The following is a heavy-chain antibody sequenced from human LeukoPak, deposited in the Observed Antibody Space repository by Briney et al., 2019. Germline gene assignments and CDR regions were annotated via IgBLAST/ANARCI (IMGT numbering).Heavy chain of an antibody. J-gene: IGHJ4*02. CDR2: IKQDGSEK. CDR3: ARARRFDY. Sequence: GGSLRLSCAAPGFTFSSYWMSWVRQAPGKGLEWVANIKQDGSEKYYVDSVKGRFTISRDNAKNSLYLQMNSLRAEDTAVYYCARARRFDYWGQGTLVTVSS. V-gene: IGHV3-7*01. CDR1: GFTFSSYW.